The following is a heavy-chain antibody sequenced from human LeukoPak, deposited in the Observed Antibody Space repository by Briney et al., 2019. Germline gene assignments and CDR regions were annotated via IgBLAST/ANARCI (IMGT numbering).Heavy chain of an antibody. CDR2: ISGSGGST. J-gene: IGHJ5*02. D-gene: IGHD5-12*01. CDR1: GFTFSSYA. CDR3: AKDRGYSPPNWFDP. V-gene: IGHV3-23*01. Sequence: GGSLRLSCAASGFTFSSYATTWVRQAPGKGPEWVSAISGSGGSTYYADSVKGRFTISRDNSKNTLYLQMNSLRAEDTAVYYCAKDRGYSPPNWFDPWGQGTLVTVSS.